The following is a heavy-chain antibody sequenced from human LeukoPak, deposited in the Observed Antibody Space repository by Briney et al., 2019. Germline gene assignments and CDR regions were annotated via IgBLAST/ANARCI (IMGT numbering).Heavy chain of an antibody. V-gene: IGHV4-59*01. CDR3: ARTTRDYGDSYFDS. D-gene: IGHD4-17*01. Sequence: KSSETLSLTCTVSGGSISSYYWSWIRQSPGKGLEWIGYIYYSGIINYNPSLVSRITISMDTSKSQFSLKLSSVTAADTAIYFCARTTRDYGDSYFDSWGQGTLVTVSS. CDR2: IYYSGII. J-gene: IGHJ4*02. CDR1: GGSISSYY.